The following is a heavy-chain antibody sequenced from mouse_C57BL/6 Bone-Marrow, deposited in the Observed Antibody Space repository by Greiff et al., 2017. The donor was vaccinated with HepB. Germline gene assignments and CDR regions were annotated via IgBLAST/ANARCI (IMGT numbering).Heavy chain of an antibody. J-gene: IGHJ1*03. D-gene: IGHD1-1*01. CDR2: IDPEDGET. CDR1: GFNIKDYY. V-gene: IGHV14-2*01. Sequence: VQLQQSGAELVKPGASVKLSCTASGFNIKDYYMHWVKQRTEQGLEWVGRIDPEDGETKDAPKFQGKATITADTSSNTAYLKLSSLTSEGTAVYYCARRDCGRRGGDFGGWGTGATVT. CDR3: ARRDCGRRGGDFGG.